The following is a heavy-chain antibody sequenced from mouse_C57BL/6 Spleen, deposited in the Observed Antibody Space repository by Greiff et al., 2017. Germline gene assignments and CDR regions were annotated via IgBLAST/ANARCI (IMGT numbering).Heavy chain of an antibody. J-gene: IGHJ2*01. CDR3: AGGNWRYFDY. V-gene: IGHV1-52*01. Sequence: QVQLQQPGAELVRPGSSVKLSCKASGYTFTSYWMHWVKQRPIQGLEWIGNIDPSDSETHYNQKFKDKATLTVDKSSSTAYMQLSSLTSEDTAVYYCAGGNWRYFDYWGQGTTLTVSS. D-gene: IGHD2-1*01. CDR2: IDPSDSET. CDR1: GYTFTSYW.